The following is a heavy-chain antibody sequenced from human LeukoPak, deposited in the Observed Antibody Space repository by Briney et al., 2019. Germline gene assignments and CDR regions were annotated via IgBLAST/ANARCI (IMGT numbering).Heavy chain of an antibody. V-gene: IGHV4-59*01. Sequence: SETLSLICTVSGDSIRSSYWSWSRQPPGKGLEWIGYIYYSGSTNYNPSLKSRVTISVDTSKNQFSLKLSSVTAADTAVYYCARGIYCSSTTCYYYFDYWGQGTLVTVSS. CDR3: ARGIYCSSTTCYYYFDY. CDR2: IYYSGST. J-gene: IGHJ4*02. CDR1: GDSIRSSY. D-gene: IGHD2-2*01.